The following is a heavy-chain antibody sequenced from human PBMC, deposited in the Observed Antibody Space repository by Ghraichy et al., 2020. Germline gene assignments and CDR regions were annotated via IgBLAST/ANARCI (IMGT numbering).Heavy chain of an antibody. CDR3: ARGQGSGYYERSYYYYGMDV. CDR1: GGSISSGGYY. CDR2: IYYSGST. J-gene: IGHJ6*02. V-gene: IGHV4-31*03. Sequence: SLNISCTVSGGSISSGGYYWSWIRQHPGKGLEWIGYIYYSGSTYYNPSLKSRVTISVDTSKNQFSLKLSSVTAADTAVYYCARGQGSGYYERSYYYYGMDVWGQGTTVTVSS. D-gene: IGHD3-22*01.